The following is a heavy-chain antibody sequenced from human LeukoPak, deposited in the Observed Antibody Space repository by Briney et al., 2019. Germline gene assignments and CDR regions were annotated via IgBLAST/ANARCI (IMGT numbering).Heavy chain of an antibody. CDR3: ARENGYSYGDYYYYYMDV. CDR1: GFTVSSNY. CDR2: IYSGGST. Sequence: GGSLRLSCAASGFTVSSNYMSWVRQAPGKGLEWVSVIYSGGSTYYADSVKGRFTISRDNSKNTLFLQMNSLRAEDTAVYYCARENGYSYGDYYYYYMDVWGKGTTVTISS. D-gene: IGHD5-18*01. V-gene: IGHV3-66*01. J-gene: IGHJ6*03.